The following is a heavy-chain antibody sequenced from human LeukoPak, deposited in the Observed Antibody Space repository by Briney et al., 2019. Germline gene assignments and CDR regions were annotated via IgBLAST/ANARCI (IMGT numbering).Heavy chain of an antibody. CDR3: ARDGTTVIDFDY. Sequence: GGSLRLSCVVSGFSFNRYWMSWVRQAPGKGLEWVANIKQDGSEKNYVDSAKGRFTLSRDNAKNSLYLQMNSLRVEDTAVYYCARDGTTVIDFDYWGQGPWSPSPQ. D-gene: IGHD4-17*01. CDR2: IKQDGSEK. V-gene: IGHV3-7*01. CDR1: GFSFNRYW. J-gene: IGHJ4*02.